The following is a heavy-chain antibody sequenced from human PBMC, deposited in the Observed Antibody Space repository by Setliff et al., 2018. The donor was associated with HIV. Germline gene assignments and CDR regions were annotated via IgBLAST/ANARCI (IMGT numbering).Heavy chain of an antibody. CDR3: ARGVNFDY. D-gene: IGHD3-3*01. V-gene: IGHV4-59*01. Sequence: PSETLSLTCTVSGGSISSSYWTWTRQPPGKGLEWIGNIHYSGSTNYNPSLKSRVTISVDTSRSQFSLKLTSVTAADTAIYYCARGVNFDYWGQGTQVTVS. CDR1: GGSISSSY. J-gene: IGHJ4*02. CDR2: IHYSGST.